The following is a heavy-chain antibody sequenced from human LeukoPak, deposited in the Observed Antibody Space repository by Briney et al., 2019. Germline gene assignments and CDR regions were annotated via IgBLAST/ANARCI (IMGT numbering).Heavy chain of an antibody. J-gene: IGHJ4*02. CDR3: ASVVGYSYAFDY. CDR2: IIPIFGTA. D-gene: IGHD5-18*01. Sequence: SVKVSCKASGGTFSSYAISWLRQAPGQGLEWMGGIIPIFGTANYAQKFQGRVTITADESTSTAYMELSSLRSEDTAVYYCASVVGYSYAFDYWGQGTLVTVSS. V-gene: IGHV1-69*13. CDR1: GGTFSSYA.